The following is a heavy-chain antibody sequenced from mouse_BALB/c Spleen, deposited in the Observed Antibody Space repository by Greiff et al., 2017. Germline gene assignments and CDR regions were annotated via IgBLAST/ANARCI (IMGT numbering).Heavy chain of an antibody. Sequence: DVMLVESGPSLVKPSQTLSLTCSVTGDSITSCYWNWIRKFPGNKLEYMGYISYSGSTYYNPSLKSRISITRDTSKNQYYLQLNSVTTEDTATYYCAKYTYGSSPAWFAYWGQGTLVTVSA. J-gene: IGHJ3*01. CDR2: ISYSGST. D-gene: IGHD1-1*01. V-gene: IGHV3-8*02. CDR3: AKYTYGSSPAWFAY. CDR1: GDSITSCY.